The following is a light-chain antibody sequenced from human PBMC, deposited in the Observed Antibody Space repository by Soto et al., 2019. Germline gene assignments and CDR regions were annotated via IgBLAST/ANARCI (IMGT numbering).Light chain of an antibody. J-gene: IGKJ5*01. CDR1: QTVSSNY. CDR3: QQYTGPPTT. V-gene: IGKV3-20*01. CDR2: GAS. Sequence: IVRNQSPGTLYLSPGQRATLSCRASQTVSSNYVAWCQQRPGQAPRLLIYGASTGAAGTPDRFSGSGSGTYSTLTITILEPDDAAVYFCQQYTGPPTTFGQGTRLEIK.